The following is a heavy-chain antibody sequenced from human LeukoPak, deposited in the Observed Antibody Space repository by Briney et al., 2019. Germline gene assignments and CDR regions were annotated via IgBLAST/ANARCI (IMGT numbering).Heavy chain of an antibody. CDR1: KDTFTTYD. D-gene: IGHD1-26*01. V-gene: IGHV1-8*01. Sequence: ASVKVSCKASKDTFTTYDVNWVRQATGLGLEWMGWMNPNSGNTGYAQKFQGRVTMTMNSSISTAYMELTSLTSEDTAVYYCARSITGARRKYDYWGQGTLVTVSS. CDR2: MNPNSGNT. CDR3: ARSITGARRKYDY. J-gene: IGHJ4*02.